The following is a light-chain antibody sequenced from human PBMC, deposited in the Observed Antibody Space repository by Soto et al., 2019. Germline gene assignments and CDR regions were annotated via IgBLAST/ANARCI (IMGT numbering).Light chain of an antibody. Sequence: DIQMTQSPSSLSASVGDRVTITCRASQNIIFYLNWYPQKPGEAPKLLIYAASNLQSGVPSRFSGSGSGTDFTLTISSLQPEDLATYFGQQSYTTPVYTFSQGTKVDIK. J-gene: IGKJ2*01. CDR3: QQSYTTPVYT. CDR2: AAS. CDR1: QNIIFY. V-gene: IGKV1-39*01.